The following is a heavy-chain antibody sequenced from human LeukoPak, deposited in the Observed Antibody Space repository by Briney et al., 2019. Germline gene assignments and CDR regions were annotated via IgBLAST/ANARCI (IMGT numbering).Heavy chain of an antibody. J-gene: IGHJ4*02. CDR1: GGSISSSSYY. Sequence: SETLSLTCTVSGGSISSSSYYWGWIRQPPGKGLEWIGSIYYSGSTYYNPSLKSRVTISVDTSKNQFSLKLSSVTAAVTAVYYCARLIAVAASDYWGQGTLVTVSS. D-gene: IGHD6-19*01. V-gene: IGHV4-39*01. CDR3: ARLIAVAASDY. CDR2: IYYSGST.